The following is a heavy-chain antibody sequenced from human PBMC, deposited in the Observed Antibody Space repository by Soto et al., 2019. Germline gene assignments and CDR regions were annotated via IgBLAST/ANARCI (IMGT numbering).Heavy chain of an antibody. CDR1: GDSISSNNNY. V-gene: IGHV4-30-4*01. CDR2: ISYSGTT. J-gene: IGHJ3*02. D-gene: IGHD3-10*01. Sequence: SETLSLTCTVSGDSISSNNNYWSWIRQPPGEGLEWIGFISYSGTTSYSPSLKSRVAISLDTSKNQFSLSLSSVTAADTAVYYCARDHVGELLRAFDIWGQGTMVTVSS. CDR3: ARDHVGELLRAFDI.